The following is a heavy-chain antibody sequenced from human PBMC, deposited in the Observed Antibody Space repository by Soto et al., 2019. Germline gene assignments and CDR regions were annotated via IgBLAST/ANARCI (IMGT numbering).Heavy chain of an antibody. CDR1: GYTFNFYG. CDR2: ISGFNGNT. Sequence: VASVKVSCKASGYTFNFYGITWVRQAPGQGLEWMGWISGFNGNTNYAADLQGRVTMTTDTSTSTAYMELRGLRSDDTAVYYCAKDRGCSGGSCFRGPDYWGKGTQVTVSS. V-gene: IGHV1-18*01. J-gene: IGHJ4*02. CDR3: AKDRGCSGGSCFRGPDY. D-gene: IGHD2-15*01.